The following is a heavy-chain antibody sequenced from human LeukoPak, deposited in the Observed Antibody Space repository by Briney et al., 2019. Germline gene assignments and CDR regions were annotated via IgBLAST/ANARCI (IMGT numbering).Heavy chain of an antibody. J-gene: IGHJ4*02. D-gene: IGHD6-19*01. CDR1: GGSFSGYY. Sequence: PSETLSLTCAVYGGSFSGYYWSWIRQPPGKGLEWIGEINHSGSTNYNPSLKSRVTFSVDTSKNQFSLKLSSVTAADTAVYYCARFMSGWYSDYWGQGAPVTVSS. V-gene: IGHV4-34*01. CDR3: ARFMSGWYSDY. CDR2: INHSGST.